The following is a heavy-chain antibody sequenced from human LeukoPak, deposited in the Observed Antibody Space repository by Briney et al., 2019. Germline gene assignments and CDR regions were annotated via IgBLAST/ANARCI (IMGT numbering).Heavy chain of an antibody. CDR2: IYSGDSDT. CDR3: AIHSYGYRH. V-gene: IGHV5-51*01. J-gene: IGHJ4*02. CDR1: GYSFTTYW. Sequence: GESLNTSCEASGYSFTTYWITWVRQLPGKGLEWMAIIYSGDSDTRDSPSFQGQVTISVDKSISTAYLQWSSLKASDTAIYYCAIHSYGYRHWGQGTLVTVSS. D-gene: IGHD5-18*01.